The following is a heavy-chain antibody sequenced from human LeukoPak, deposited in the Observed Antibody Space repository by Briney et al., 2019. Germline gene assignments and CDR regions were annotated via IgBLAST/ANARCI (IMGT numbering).Heavy chain of an antibody. CDR2: IYYSGST. V-gene: IGHV4-59*08. CDR3: ARSPNYDSGGYYPYPLNFDY. Sequence: SETLSLTCTVSGGSISSYYWSWIRQPPGKGLEWIGYIYYSGSTNYNPSLKSRVTISVDTSKNQFSLKLSSVTAADTAVYYCARSPNYDSGGYYPYPLNFDYWGQGTLVTVSA. D-gene: IGHD3-22*01. CDR1: GGSISSYY. J-gene: IGHJ4*02.